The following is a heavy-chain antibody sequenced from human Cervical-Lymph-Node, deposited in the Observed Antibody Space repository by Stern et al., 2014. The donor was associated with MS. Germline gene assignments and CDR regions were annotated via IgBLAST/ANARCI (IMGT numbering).Heavy chain of an antibody. D-gene: IGHD3-9*01. CDR2: IYHSGST. V-gene: IGHV4-4*02. CDR3: ARLRYFDWLPLDL. Sequence: QVQLQESGPGLAKPSGTLSLTCAVSGASISTSNWWTLVRQPPGKGLEWIGNIYHSGSTTYSPSLKSRVTISIDKSKNQFSLNLTSVTAADTAVYYCARLRYFDWLPLDLWGQGTLVTVSS. CDR1: GASISTSNW. J-gene: IGHJ1*01.